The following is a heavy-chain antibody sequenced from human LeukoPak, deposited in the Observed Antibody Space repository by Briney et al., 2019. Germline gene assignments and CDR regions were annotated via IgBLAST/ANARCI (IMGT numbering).Heavy chain of an antibody. Sequence: GGSLRLSCAASGFTFSNYGMHWARQAPGKGLEWVAFIGFDGSDHSYADSVKGRFTISRDISKNAVYLQMNSLRAEDTAVYYCARDSYGDANFDSWGQGTLVTVSS. CDR1: GFTFSNYG. CDR3: ARDSYGDANFDS. D-gene: IGHD4-17*01. V-gene: IGHV3-30*02. J-gene: IGHJ4*02. CDR2: IGFDGSDH.